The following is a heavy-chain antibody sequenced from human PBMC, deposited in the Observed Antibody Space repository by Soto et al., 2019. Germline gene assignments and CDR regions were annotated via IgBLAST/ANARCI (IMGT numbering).Heavy chain of an antibody. D-gene: IGHD3-10*01. CDR2: IYYSGST. V-gene: IGHV4-31*03. CDR1: GGSISSGGYY. Sequence: SETLSLTCTVSGGSISSGGYYWSWIRQHPGKGLEWIGYIYYSGSTYYNPSLKSRVTISVDTSKNQFSLKLSSVTAADTAVYYCARDGGGSGSYYKTASVFDYWGQGTLVTVSS. J-gene: IGHJ4*02. CDR3: ARDGGGSGSYYKTASVFDY.